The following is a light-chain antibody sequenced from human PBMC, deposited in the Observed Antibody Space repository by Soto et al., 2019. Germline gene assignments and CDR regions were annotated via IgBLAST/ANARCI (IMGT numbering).Light chain of an antibody. J-gene: IGKJ1*01. V-gene: IGKV1-5*01. CDR1: QSLGNW. CDR2: DAS. CDR3: QQYDSYSPT. Sequence: DIQMTQSPSTLSASVGDRVTITCRASQSLGNWLAWYQQKPGKVPKFLIYDASSLEAGVTSRFSGSGSGTEFTLTISSLQPDDFATYYCQQYDSYSPTFGQGTKVEIK.